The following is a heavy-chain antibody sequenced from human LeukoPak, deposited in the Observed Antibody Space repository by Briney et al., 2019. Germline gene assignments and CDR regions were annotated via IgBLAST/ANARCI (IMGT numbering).Heavy chain of an antibody. D-gene: IGHD2-2*01. CDR3: ARGLGYCISTTCLLPFDY. V-gene: IGHV3-53*01. J-gene: IGHJ4*02. Sequence: GGPLRLSCAASGFTVSAYYMTWVRQAPGKGLECVSVIYSGGSTYYADSVKGRFTVSRDNSKNTLYLQMNSLRAEDTAMYYCARGLGYCISTTCLLPFDYWGQGTLVTVSS. CDR1: GFTVSAYY. CDR2: IYSGGST.